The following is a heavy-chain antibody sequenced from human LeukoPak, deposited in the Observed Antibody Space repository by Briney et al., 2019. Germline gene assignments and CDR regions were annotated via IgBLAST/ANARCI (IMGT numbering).Heavy chain of an antibody. CDR3: ARYVVVVAAKPDNWFDH. CDR2: ISADNGNT. Sequence: ASVTVSFKASGGTFSSYAISWVRQAPGQGLEWMGWISADNGNTNYAQKLQGRVTMTTDTSTSTAYMELRSLRSDDTAVYYCARYVVVVAAKPDNWFDHWGQGTLVTVSS. V-gene: IGHV1-18*01. CDR1: GGTFSSYA. J-gene: IGHJ5*02. D-gene: IGHD2-15*01.